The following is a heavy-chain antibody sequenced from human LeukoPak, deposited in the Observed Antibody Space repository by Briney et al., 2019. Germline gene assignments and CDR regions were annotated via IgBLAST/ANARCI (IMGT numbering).Heavy chain of an antibody. J-gene: IGHJ5*02. Sequence: GASVKVSCKASGYTFTSYGISWVRQAPGQGLEWMGWISAYNGNTNYAQKLQGRVTMTTDTSTSTAYMELRSLRSDDTAVYYCARDASSYDFWSGHLAGWFDPWGQGTLVTVSS. CDR3: ARDASSYDFWSGHLAGWFDP. CDR2: ISAYNGNT. CDR1: GYTFTSYG. V-gene: IGHV1-18*01. D-gene: IGHD3-3*01.